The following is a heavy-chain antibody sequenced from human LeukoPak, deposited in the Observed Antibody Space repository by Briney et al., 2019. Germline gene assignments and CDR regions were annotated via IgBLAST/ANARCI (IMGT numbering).Heavy chain of an antibody. J-gene: IGHJ4*02. Sequence: GRSLRLSCAASGFTFSSYGMHWVRQAPGKGLEWVAVIWYDGSNKYYADSVKGRFTISRDNSKNTLYLQMNCLRAEDTAVYYCARNYYDSSVSYFDYWRQGSLVTVSS. CDR2: IWYDGSNK. CDR3: ARNYYDSSVSYFDY. V-gene: IGHV3-33*01. D-gene: IGHD3-22*01. CDR1: GFTFSSYG.